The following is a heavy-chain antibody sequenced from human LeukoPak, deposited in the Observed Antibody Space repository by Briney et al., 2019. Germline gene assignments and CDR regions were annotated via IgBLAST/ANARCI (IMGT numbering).Heavy chain of an antibody. CDR1: GGSFSGYY. Sequence: PSETLSLTCAVYGGSFSGYYRSWLRQPPGKGLEWIGEINHSGSTNYNPSLKSRVTISVDTPKNQFSLKLSSMTAADTAVYYCARRRTYYDYVWGSYRYERQVYYFDYWGQGTLVTVSS. J-gene: IGHJ4*02. CDR2: INHSGST. CDR3: ARRRTYYDYVWGSYRYERQVYYFDY. V-gene: IGHV4-34*01. D-gene: IGHD3-16*02.